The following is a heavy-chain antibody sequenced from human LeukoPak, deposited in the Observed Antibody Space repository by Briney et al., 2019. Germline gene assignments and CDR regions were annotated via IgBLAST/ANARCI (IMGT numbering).Heavy chain of an antibody. D-gene: IGHD4-17*01. CDR3: ARSMTTVTVPDY. J-gene: IGHJ4*02. CDR2: IYSGGST. CDR1: GGSISSGSYF. V-gene: IGHV4-39*01. Sequence: SETLSLTCTVSGGSISSGSYFWGWIRQPPGKGLEWIGTIYSGGSTYYNPSLKSRVTISVDTSKNQFSLRLSSVTAADTAVYHCARSMTTVTVPDYWGQGTLVTVSS.